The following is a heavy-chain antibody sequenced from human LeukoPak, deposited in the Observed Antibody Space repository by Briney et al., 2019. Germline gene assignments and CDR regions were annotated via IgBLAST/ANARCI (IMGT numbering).Heavy chain of an antibody. J-gene: IGHJ6*02. CDR1: GGSVNRGTFF. D-gene: IGHD4-23*01. Sequence: PSETLSLTCAVSGGSVNRGTFFWTWIRKPPGKGLEWIGYISNSGSTNYHPSLKSRVTISSDTSKTQFTLKLSSVTAADTAVYYCARGGLLRWSLRVTDGMDVWGQGTTVTVSS. CDR3: ARGGLLRWSLRVTDGMDV. V-gene: IGHV4-61*01. CDR2: ISNSGST.